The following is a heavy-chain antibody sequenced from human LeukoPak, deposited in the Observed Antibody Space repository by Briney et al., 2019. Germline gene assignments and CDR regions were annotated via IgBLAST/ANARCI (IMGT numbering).Heavy chain of an antibody. CDR1: GLTFSTYW. Sequence: PGGSLRLSCAASGLTFSTYWMSWVRQAPGKGLEWVANIKQDGSEKYYVDSVEGRFTISRDNANNSLSLQMSSLRAEDTAVYYCASGYRTFDYWGQGTLVTVSS. V-gene: IGHV3-7*03. CDR3: ASGYRTFDY. D-gene: IGHD5-18*01. J-gene: IGHJ4*02. CDR2: IKQDGSEK.